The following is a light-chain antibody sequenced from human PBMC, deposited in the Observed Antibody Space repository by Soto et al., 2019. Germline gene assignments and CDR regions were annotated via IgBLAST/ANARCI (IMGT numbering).Light chain of an antibody. CDR1: SSDVGSYNL. CDR3: CSCAGGNTLL. Sequence: QSALTQPASVSGSPGQSITISCTGTSSDVGSYNLVSWYQQHPGKAPKVIIYEVNKWPSGVSNRFSGSKSGNTASLTISGLQADDEADYYCCSCAGGNTLLFGGGTKLTVL. CDR2: EVN. V-gene: IGLV2-23*02. J-gene: IGLJ2*01.